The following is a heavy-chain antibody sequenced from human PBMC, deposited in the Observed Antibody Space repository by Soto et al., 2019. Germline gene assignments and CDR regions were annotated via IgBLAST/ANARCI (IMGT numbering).Heavy chain of an antibody. Sequence: PGGSLRLSCAASGFTFSSYSMNWVRQAPGKGLEWVSSIIGSGGSTYYADSVKGRFTISVDTSKNQFSLKLSSVTAADTAVYYCASSDIVVVVAAHYFDYWGQGTLVTVSS. CDR1: GFTFSSYS. V-gene: IGHV3-23*01. CDR2: IIGSGGST. D-gene: IGHD2-15*01. CDR3: ASSDIVVVVAAHYFDY. J-gene: IGHJ4*02.